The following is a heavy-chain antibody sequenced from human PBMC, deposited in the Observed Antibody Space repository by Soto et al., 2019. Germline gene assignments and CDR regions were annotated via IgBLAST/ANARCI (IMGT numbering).Heavy chain of an antibody. CDR1: GFSLSTSGVG. CDR3: AHRAVDTAMVGFDP. D-gene: IGHD5-18*01. Sequence: QITLKESGPTLVKPTQTLTLTCTFSGFSLSTSGVGVGWIRQPPGKALEWLALIYWDDDKRYSPSLKSRLTITKDTSKNQVVLTMTNMDPVDTATYYCAHRAVDTAMVGFDPWGQGTLVTVSS. J-gene: IGHJ5*02. CDR2: IYWDDDK. V-gene: IGHV2-5*02.